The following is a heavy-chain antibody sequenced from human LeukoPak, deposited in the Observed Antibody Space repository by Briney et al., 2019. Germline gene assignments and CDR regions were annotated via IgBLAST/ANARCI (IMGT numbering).Heavy chain of an antibody. D-gene: IGHD4-17*01. CDR3: ARTAPDYGDYPNFDY. Sequence: GGSLRLSCAASGFTFSSYAMHWVRQAPGKGLEWVAVISYDGSNKYYADSVKGRFTISRDNSKNTLYLQMNGLRAEDTAVYYCARTAPDYGDYPNFDYWGQGTLVTVSS. J-gene: IGHJ4*02. CDR1: GFTFSSYA. CDR2: ISYDGSNK. V-gene: IGHV3-30-3*01.